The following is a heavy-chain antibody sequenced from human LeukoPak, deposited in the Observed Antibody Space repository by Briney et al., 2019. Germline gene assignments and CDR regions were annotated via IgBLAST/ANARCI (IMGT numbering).Heavy chain of an antibody. CDR1: GFTFSSYA. J-gene: IGHJ5*02. V-gene: IGHV3-23*01. CDR2: ISGSGGST. D-gene: IGHD6-6*01. CDR3: AKEGVGYSSSSPEYWFDP. Sequence: GGSLRLSCAASGFTFSSYAMSWVRQAPGKGLGWVSAISGSGGSTYYADSVKGRFTISRDNSKNTLYLQMNSLRAEDTAVYYCAKEGVGYSSSSPEYWFDPWGQGTLVTVSS.